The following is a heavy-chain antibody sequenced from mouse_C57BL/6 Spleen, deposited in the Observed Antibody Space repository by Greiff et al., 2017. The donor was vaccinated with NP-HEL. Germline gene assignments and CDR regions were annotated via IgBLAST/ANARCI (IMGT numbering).Heavy chain of an antibody. D-gene: IGHD1-1*01. J-gene: IGHJ2*01. V-gene: IGHV14-3*01. Sequence: EVQLQQSVAELVRPGASVKLSCTASGFNIKNTYMHWVKQRPEQGLEWIGRIDPANGNTKYAPKFQGKATITADTSSNTAYLQLSSLTSEDTAIYYCARCTVGYGSSYREFDYWGQGTTLTVSS. CDR1: GFNIKNTY. CDR3: ARCTVGYGSSYREFDY. CDR2: IDPANGNT.